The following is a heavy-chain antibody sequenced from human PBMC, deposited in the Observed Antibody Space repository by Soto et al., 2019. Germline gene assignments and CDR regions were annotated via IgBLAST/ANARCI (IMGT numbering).Heavy chain of an antibody. Sequence: ASVKVSCKASGYTFYNYNMHWVRQAPGQGLEWMGILDPSGGSASYAQKFQGRVTMTRDTSTDTVYLELMNLRSEDTATYFCARAEWGNWFDPWGQGTLVTVSS. V-gene: IGHV1-46*02. D-gene: IGHD1-26*01. J-gene: IGHJ5*02. CDR2: LDPSGGSA. CDR3: ARAEWGNWFDP. CDR1: GYTFYNYN.